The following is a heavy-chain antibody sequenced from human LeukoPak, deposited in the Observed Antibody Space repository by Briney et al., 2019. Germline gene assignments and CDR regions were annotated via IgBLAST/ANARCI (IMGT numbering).Heavy chain of an antibody. CDR3: ANYFGYGSGRNWFDP. CDR2: INGNGRNT. V-gene: IGHV3-23*01. D-gene: IGHD3-10*01. J-gene: IGHJ5*02. CDR1: GFTFSSHA. Sequence: PGGSLRLSCAASGFTFSSHAMSWVRQAPGKGLEWVSAINGNGRNTYYADSVKGRFTISRDNSKNTLYLQMNSLRAEDTAVYYCANYFGYGSGRNWFDPWGQGTLVTVSS.